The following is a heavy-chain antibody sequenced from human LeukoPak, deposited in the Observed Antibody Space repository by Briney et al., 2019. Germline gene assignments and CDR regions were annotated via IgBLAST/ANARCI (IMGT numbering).Heavy chain of an antibody. Sequence: SQTLSLTCAISGDSVSSNSAAWNWIRQSPSRGLEWLGRTYYRSKWYNAYAVSVKSRITINPDTSKNQLSLLLRSVTPEDTAVYYCAREGEVGTTWSWFDPWGQGTLVTVSS. CDR3: AREGEVGTTWSWFDP. J-gene: IGHJ5*02. V-gene: IGHV6-1*01. CDR1: GDSVSSNSAA. D-gene: IGHD1-26*01. CDR2: TYYRSKWYN.